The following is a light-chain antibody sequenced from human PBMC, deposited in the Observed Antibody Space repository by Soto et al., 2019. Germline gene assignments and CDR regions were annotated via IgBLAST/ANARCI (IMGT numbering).Light chain of an antibody. CDR3: QHRTNLPIT. V-gene: IGKV3-11*01. J-gene: IGKJ5*01. Sequence: EIVLTLSPGTLSLSPGERATLSCRATRSVSSYLAWYQQKPGQAPRLLIYDASSRPTDIPARFSGSGSGTDFTLTISSLEPEDFTLYYCQHRTNLPITFAQGGLLEIK. CDR1: RSVSSY. CDR2: DAS.